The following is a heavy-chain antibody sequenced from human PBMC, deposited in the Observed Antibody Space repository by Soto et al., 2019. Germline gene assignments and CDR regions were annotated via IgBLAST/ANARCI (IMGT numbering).Heavy chain of an antibody. CDR1: GFTFDDYG. D-gene: IGHD3-22*01. J-gene: IGHJ4*02. V-gene: IGHV3-20*01. CDR2: INWNGGST. CDR3: ARVMGDPYYYDSSGYPDY. Sequence: GGSLRLSCAASGFTFDDYGMSWVRQAPGKGLEWVSGINWNGGSTGYADSVKGRFTISRDNAKNSLYLQMNSLRAEDTALYHCARVMGDPYYYDSSGYPDYWGQGTLVTVSS.